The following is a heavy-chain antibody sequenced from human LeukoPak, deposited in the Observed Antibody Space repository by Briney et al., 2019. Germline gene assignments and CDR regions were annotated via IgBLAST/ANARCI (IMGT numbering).Heavy chain of an antibody. J-gene: IGHJ4*02. Sequence: ASVMVSCKASGYTLRNFGISWVRQAPGQGLEGMGWINTYNGKTNYAQKLQRRVTLTIDTFPNTVSMEPRGQRSDDTAVYYCARDPYVIVAGNLDYWGQGTLVTVSS. D-gene: IGHD6-19*01. CDR3: ARDPYVIVAGNLDY. CDR2: INTYNGKT. V-gene: IGHV1-18*01. CDR1: GYTLRNFG.